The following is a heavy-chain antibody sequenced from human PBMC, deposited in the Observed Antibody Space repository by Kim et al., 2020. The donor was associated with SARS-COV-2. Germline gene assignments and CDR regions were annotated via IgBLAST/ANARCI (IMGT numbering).Heavy chain of an antibody. CDR2: TSFDGSNK. Sequence: GGSLRRSCAASGFTFSSYAMHWVRQAPGKGLEWVTVTSFDGSNKYYADSVKGRFTISRDNSKNTLYLQVNSLRAEDTAVYYCARGGWFGELRDAFDIWGQWTMVTVSS. CDR3: ARGGWFGELRDAFDI. J-gene: IGHJ3*02. D-gene: IGHD3-10*01. V-gene: IGHV3-30*04. CDR1: GFTFSSYA.